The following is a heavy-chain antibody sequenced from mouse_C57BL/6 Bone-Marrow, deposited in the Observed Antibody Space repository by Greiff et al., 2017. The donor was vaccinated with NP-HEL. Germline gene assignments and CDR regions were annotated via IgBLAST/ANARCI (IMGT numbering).Heavy chain of an antibody. CDR2: IYPGDGDT. D-gene: IGHD2-1*01. CDR3: ARLSGNYFFYAMDY. CDR1: GYAFSSSW. V-gene: IGHV1-82*01. Sequence: VQLQESGPELVKPGASVKISCKASGYAFSSSWMNWVKQRPGKGLEWIGRIYPGDGDTNYNGKFKGKATLTADKSSSTAYMQLSSLTSEDSAVYYCARLSGNYFFYAMDYWGQGTSVTVSS. J-gene: IGHJ4*01.